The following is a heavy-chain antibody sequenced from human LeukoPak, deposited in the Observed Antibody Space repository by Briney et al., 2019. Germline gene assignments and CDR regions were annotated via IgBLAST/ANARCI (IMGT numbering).Heavy chain of an antibody. CDR3: AKGGKWDVTPFDY. V-gene: IGHV3-23*01. CDR1: GFTFSSYA. D-gene: IGHD1-26*01. Sequence: GGSLRLSCAASGFTFSSYAMSWVRQAPGKGLEWVSGISGSGDNTYYADSVKGRFTISRDNSKNTLYLQVNSLRAEDTAVYYCAKGGKWDVTPFDYWGQGTLVTVSS. CDR2: ISGSGDNT. J-gene: IGHJ4*02.